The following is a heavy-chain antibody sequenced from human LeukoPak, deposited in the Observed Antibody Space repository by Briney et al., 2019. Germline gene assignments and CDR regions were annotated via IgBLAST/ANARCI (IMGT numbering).Heavy chain of an antibody. Sequence: SETLSLTCTVPGGSISSSSYYWGWIRQPPGKGLEWIGSIYYSGSTYYNPSLKSRLTISVDTSKNQFSLNLSSVTAADTAVYYCARHGGSVAAADTFDYWGQGTLVTVSS. D-gene: IGHD6-13*01. CDR2: IYYSGST. V-gene: IGHV4-39*01. CDR1: GGSISSSSYY. CDR3: ARHGGSVAAADTFDY. J-gene: IGHJ4*02.